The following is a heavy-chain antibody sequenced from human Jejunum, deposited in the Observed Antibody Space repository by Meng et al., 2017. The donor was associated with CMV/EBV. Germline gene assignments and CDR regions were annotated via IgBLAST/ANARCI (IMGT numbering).Heavy chain of an antibody. Sequence: FTVSSNSLSWVRQAPGKGLEWVSLIYSPDNPYYADSVKGRFTISRDNSKNTLYLQMNSLRAEDTAVYYCAQYCSSTSCSLRAFDYWGQGTLVTVSS. V-gene: IGHV3-53*01. J-gene: IGHJ4*02. CDR2: IYSPDNP. CDR1: FTVSSNS. CDR3: AQYCSSTSCSLRAFDY. D-gene: IGHD2/OR15-2a*01.